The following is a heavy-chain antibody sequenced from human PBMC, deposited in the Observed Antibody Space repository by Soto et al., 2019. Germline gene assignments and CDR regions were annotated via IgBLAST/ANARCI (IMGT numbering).Heavy chain of an antibody. CDR3: ARAMAYVWGTPTG. D-gene: IGHD3-16*01. CDR1: GFTFSSYA. Sequence: QVQLVESGGGVDQPGRSLRLSCAASGFTFSSYAMHWVRQAPGKGLEWVAVISYDGSNKYYADSVKGRFTISRDNSKNTLYLQMNSLRAEDTAVYYCARAMAYVWGTPTGWGQGTLVTVSS. CDR2: ISYDGSNK. J-gene: IGHJ4*02. V-gene: IGHV3-30-3*01.